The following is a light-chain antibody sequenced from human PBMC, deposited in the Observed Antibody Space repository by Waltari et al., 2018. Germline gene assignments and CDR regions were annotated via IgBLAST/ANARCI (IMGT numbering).Light chain of an antibody. J-gene: IGKJ2*04. CDR2: RAS. CDR1: QGIGNN. CDR3: QQGYSYPCG. Sequence: DIQMTQSPSSLSASVGDTVTITCQASQGIGNNLNWYQQKPGKAPKLLIYRASSLQSGIPARVGGSGPGTDFTLTLSSLRPEAFAPYYWQQGYSYPCGFGQGTKVEI. V-gene: IGKV1-16*01.